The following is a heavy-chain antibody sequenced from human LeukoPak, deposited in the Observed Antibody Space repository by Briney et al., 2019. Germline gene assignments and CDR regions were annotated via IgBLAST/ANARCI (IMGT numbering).Heavy chain of an antibody. Sequence: PGGSLRLTCAAYGFTFGDYGMSWVRQAPGKGLEWIADINWNGGSTGNADSVKSRFTISRDNAKKSLYLQMNSLRAEDTALYYCARTYYYDSSTFDYWGEGTLVTVSS. V-gene: IGHV3-20*04. J-gene: IGHJ4*02. CDR3: ARTYYYDSSTFDY. CDR1: GFTFGDYG. D-gene: IGHD3-22*01. CDR2: INWNGGST.